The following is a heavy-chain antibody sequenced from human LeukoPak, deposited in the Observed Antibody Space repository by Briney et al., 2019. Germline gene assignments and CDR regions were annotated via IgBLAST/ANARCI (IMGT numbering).Heavy chain of an antibody. CDR1: GFTFSIHW. CDR2: IKPDGNDK. J-gene: IGHJ4*02. CDR3: TTSDCEY. Sequence: GGSLRLSCVASGFTFSIHWMTWVRQAPGKGLEWVATIKPDGNDKFFVDPVKGRFTISRDNAKTSLFLQMNSLRAEDTAIYYCTTSDCEYWGQGALVTVSS. V-gene: IGHV3-7*03.